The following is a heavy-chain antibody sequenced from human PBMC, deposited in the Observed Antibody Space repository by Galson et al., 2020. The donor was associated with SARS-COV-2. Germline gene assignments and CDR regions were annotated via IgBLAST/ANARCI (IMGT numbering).Heavy chain of an antibody. Sequence: ASVKVSCKASGYTFTAYYIHWVRQAPGQGLEWMGWINPNSGDTNYAQRFQGRVTMTGDTSISTAYMELRSLTSDDTAVYYCARDRISAPDDYDFWGQGTLVTVSS. D-gene: IGHD6-13*01. CDR2: INPNSGDT. J-gene: IGHJ4*02. V-gene: IGHV1-2*02. CDR1: GYTFTAYY. CDR3: ARDRISAPDDYDF.